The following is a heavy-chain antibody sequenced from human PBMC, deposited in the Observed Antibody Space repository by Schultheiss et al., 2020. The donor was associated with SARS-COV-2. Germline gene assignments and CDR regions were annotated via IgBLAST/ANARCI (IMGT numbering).Heavy chain of an antibody. Sequence: SETLSLTCTVSGGSISSSSYYWGWIRQPPGKGLEWIGSIYTSGSTNYNPSLKSRVTMSVDTSKNQFSLKLSSVTAADTAVYYCARSIAARPVCWFDPWGQGTLVTVSS. CDR3: ARSIAARPVCWFDP. D-gene: IGHD6-6*01. CDR1: GGSISSSSYY. J-gene: IGHJ5*02. V-gene: IGHV4-39*07. CDR2: IYTSGST.